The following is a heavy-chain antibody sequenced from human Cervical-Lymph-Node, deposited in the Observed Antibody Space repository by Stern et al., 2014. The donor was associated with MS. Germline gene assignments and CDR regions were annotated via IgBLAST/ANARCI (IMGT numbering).Heavy chain of an antibody. V-gene: IGHV3-74*02. Sequence: VQLVESGGGLVQPGGSLRLSCAASGFTVSSKYISWVRQSPGKGLVWVSRINSDGSSTSYADSVKGRFTISRDNAKNTLYLQMNSLRAEDTAVYYCARSILFDPWGQGTLVTVSS. D-gene: IGHD2-15*01. CDR2: INSDGSST. CDR1: GFTVSSKY. CDR3: ARSILFDP. J-gene: IGHJ5*02.